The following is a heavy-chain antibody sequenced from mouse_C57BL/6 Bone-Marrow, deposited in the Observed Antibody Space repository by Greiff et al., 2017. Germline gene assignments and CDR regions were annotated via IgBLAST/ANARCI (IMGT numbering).Heavy chain of an antibody. CDR3: ARLGYDYGGFAY. D-gene: IGHD2-4*01. V-gene: IGHV1-61*01. Sequence: QVQLQQPGAELVRPGSSVKLSCKASGYTFTSYWMDWVKQRPGQGLEWIGNIYPSDSETHYNQKFKDKATLTVDKSSSTAYMQLSSLTSEDSAVYSCARLGYDYGGFAYWGQGTLVTVSA. CDR2: IYPSDSET. CDR1: GYTFTSYW. J-gene: IGHJ3*01.